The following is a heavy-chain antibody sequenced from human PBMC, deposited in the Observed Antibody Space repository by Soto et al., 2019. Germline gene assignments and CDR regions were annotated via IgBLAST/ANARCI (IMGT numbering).Heavy chain of an antibody. CDR3: ARDLSLRSGSDCHLDH. CDR2: ISSDGSYE. V-gene: IGHV3-30*04. CDR1: GFTFSTYA. Sequence: QVQLVESGGGVVQPGTSLRLSCAASGFTFSTYAFHWVRQAPGKGLEWVAAISSDGSYEYHADSVKGRFTISRDNSTNTLYLQMNSLRVEDTAVYYCARDLSLRSGSDCHLDHWGQGILVTVSS. D-gene: IGHD3-10*01. J-gene: IGHJ4*02.